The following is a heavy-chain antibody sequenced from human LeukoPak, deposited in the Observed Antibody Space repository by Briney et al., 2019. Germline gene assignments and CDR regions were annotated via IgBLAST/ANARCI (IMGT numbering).Heavy chain of an antibody. CDR3: ARALTGWVAAGSRWFDP. D-gene: IGHD2-15*01. CDR1: GGSFSSYY. J-gene: IGHJ5*02. CDR2: INHSGST. V-gene: IGHV4-34*01. Sequence: KPSETLSLTCAVYGGSFSSYYWSWIRQPPGKGLEWIGEINHSGSTNYNPSLKSRATISVDTSKNQFSLKLSSVTAADTAVYYCARALTGWVAAGSRWFDPWGQGTLVTVSS.